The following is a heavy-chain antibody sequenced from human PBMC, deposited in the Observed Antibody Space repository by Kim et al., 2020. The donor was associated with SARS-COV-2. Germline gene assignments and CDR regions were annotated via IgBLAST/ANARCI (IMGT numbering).Heavy chain of an antibody. CDR2: IYYSGST. J-gene: IGHJ3*02. CDR3: ARARITMIVVVNAFDI. V-gene: IGHV4-30-4*01. Sequence: SETLSLTCTVSGGSISSGDYYWSWIRQPPGKGLEWIGYIYYSGSTYYNPSLKSRVTISVDTSKNQFSLKLSSVTAADTAVYYCARARITMIVVVNAFDIWGQRPLCTVSS. CDR1: GGSISSGDYY. D-gene: IGHD3-22*01.